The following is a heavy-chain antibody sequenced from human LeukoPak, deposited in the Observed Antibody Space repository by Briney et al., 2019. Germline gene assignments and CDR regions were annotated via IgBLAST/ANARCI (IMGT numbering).Heavy chain of an antibody. D-gene: IGHD2-15*01. V-gene: IGHV4-39*07. J-gene: IGHJ4*02. Sequence: PSETLSLTCTVSGGSISSSSYYWSWIRQPPGKGLEWIGEINHSGSTNYNPSLKSRVTISVDTSKNQFSLKLSSVTAADTAVYYCARKVYSPKGYCSGGSCYPFDYWGQGTLVTVSS. CDR2: INHSGST. CDR3: ARKVYSPKGYCSGGSCYPFDY. CDR1: GGSISSSSYY.